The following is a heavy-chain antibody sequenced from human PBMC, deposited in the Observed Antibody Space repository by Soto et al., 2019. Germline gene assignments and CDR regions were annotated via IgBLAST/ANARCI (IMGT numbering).Heavy chain of an antibody. CDR3: ARLSFRPTAMVNSSFEY. J-gene: IGHJ4*02. V-gene: IGHV4-61*08. CDR2: IYYSGST. D-gene: IGHD5-18*01. Sequence: PSGTLSLTCTVSGGSISSGGYYWSWIRQPPGKGLEWIGYIYYSGSTNYNPSLKSRVTISVDTSKNQFSLKLSSVTAADTAVYYCARLSFRPTAMVNSSFEYWGQGTQVPGSS. CDR1: GGSISSGGYY.